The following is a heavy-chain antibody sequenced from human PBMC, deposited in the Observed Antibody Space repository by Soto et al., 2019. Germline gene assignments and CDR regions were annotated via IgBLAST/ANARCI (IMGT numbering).Heavy chain of an antibody. V-gene: IGHV3-23*01. Sequence: GGSLRLSCAASGFTFSSYAMSWVRQAPGKGLEWVSAISGSGGSTYYADSVKGRFTISRDNSKNTLYLQMNSLRAEDTAVYYCANDYYDSSGYLDPEFPGGDWGQGTLVTVSS. D-gene: IGHD3-22*01. CDR3: ANDYYDSSGYLDPEFPGGD. J-gene: IGHJ4*02. CDR1: GFTFSSYA. CDR2: ISGSGGST.